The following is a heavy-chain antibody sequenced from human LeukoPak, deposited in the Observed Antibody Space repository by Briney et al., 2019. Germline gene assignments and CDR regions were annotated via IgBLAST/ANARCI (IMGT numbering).Heavy chain of an antibody. CDR1: GGTFSSYA. V-gene: IGHV1-69*05. Sequence: ASVKVSCKASGGTFSSYAISWVRQAPGQGLEWMGWIIPIFGTANYAQKFQGRVTITTDESTSTAYMELSSLRSEDTAVYYCARVSRSSVPPYYYYYYMDVWGKGTTVTVSS. D-gene: IGHD6-6*01. CDR2: IIPIFGTA. CDR3: ARVSRSSVPPYYYYYYMDV. J-gene: IGHJ6*03.